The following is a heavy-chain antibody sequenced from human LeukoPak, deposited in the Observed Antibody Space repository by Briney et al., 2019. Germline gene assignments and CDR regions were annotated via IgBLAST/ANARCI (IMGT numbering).Heavy chain of an antibody. V-gene: IGHV3-21*04. D-gene: IGHD2-2*01. CDR1: GFTFSSYS. Sequence: GGSLRLSCAASGFTFSSYSMNWVRQAPGKGLEWVSSISSSSSYIYYADSVKGRFTISGDISKNTLYLQMNSLRAEDTAVYYCAKPVCTITSCQSYFDYWGQGTLLTVSS. CDR3: AKPVCTITSCQSYFDY. CDR2: ISSSSSYI. J-gene: IGHJ4*02.